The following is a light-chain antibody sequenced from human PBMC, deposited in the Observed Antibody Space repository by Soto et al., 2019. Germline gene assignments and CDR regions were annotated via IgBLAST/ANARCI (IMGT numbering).Light chain of an antibody. V-gene: IGKV1-39*01. CDR3: QQTYNPPQT. J-gene: IGKJ4*01. CDR1: QNINNY. Sequence: QVTKSPASLSASLADRVTLTCRASQNINNYLHWYQLKPGKAPKLLIYGASGLQSGVPSRFSGSGSGTHFTLTFSCLQPEDFATYFCQQTYNPPQTLCGGTRVDVK. CDR2: GAS.